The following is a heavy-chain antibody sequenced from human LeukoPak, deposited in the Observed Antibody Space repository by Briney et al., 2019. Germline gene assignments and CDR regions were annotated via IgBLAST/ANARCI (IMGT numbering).Heavy chain of an antibody. CDR2: ISANSGNT. J-gene: IGHJ4*02. V-gene: IGHV1-18*01. CDR1: GYTFTSYG. D-gene: IGHD2/OR15-2a*01. CDR3: ARDKNDRFDY. Sequence: GASVKVSCKASGYTFTSYGISWVRQAPGKGLEWMGWISANSGNTNYAQKMQGRVTMTTETSSSTAYMELRNLRSDDTAVYYCARDKNDRFDYWGQGTLVTVSS.